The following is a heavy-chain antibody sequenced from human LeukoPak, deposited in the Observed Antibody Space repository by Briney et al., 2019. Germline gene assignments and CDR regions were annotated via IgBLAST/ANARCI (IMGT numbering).Heavy chain of an antibody. CDR3: ARDPATLYSSSWYPL. D-gene: IGHD6-13*01. J-gene: IGHJ4*02. CDR1: GYTFTGYY. V-gene: IGHV1-2*02. CDR2: INPNNGGT. Sequence: ASVKVSCKASGYTFTGYYMHWVRQAPGQGLEWMGWINPNNGGTNYAQKFQGRVTMTRDTSISTAYMELSRLRSDDTAVYYCARDPATLYSSSWYPLWGQGTLVTVSS.